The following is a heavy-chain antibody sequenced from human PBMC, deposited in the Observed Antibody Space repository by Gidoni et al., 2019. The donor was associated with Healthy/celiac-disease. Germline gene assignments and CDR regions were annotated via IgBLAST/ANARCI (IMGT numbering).Heavy chain of an antibody. J-gene: IGHJ6*02. Sequence: EVQLVESGGGLVKPGGSLRLSCAASGFTFSSYSMNWVRQAPGKGLEWVSSISSSSSYIYYADSVKGRFTISRDNAKNSLYLQMNSLRAEDTAVYYCARVRYSSSWNYYYYGMDVWGQGTTVTVSS. V-gene: IGHV3-21*01. CDR1: GFTFSSYS. CDR2: ISSSSSYI. CDR3: ARVRYSSSWNYYYYGMDV. D-gene: IGHD6-13*01.